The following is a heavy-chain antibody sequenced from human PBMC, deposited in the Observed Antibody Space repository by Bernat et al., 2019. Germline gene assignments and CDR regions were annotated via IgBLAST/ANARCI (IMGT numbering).Heavy chain of an antibody. CDR1: GGSISSGDYY. Sequence: QVQLQESGPGLVKPSQTLSLTCTVSGGSISSGDYYWSWIRQPPGKGLEWIGYIYYGGRTYYNPSLKSRVTISVDTSKNQFAVRLSSVTAADTAVYYCARVQDGDLNFDYWGQGTLVTVST. CDR3: ARVQDGDLNFDY. CDR2: IYYGGRT. V-gene: IGHV4-30-4*01. J-gene: IGHJ4*02. D-gene: IGHD4-17*01.